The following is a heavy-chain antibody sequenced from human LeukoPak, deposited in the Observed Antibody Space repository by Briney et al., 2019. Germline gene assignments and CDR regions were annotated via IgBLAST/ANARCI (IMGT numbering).Heavy chain of an antibody. J-gene: IGHJ4*02. V-gene: IGHV4-30-2*01. CDR1: GGTISSGGYY. CDR3: ARAEPYSGSYSNFDY. CDR2: IYHSGST. D-gene: IGHD1-26*01. Sequence: SETLSLTFTVSGGTISSGGYYWSWIRQPPGKGLEWIGYIYHSGSTYYNPSLKSRVTISVDRSKNQFSLKLSSVTAADTAVYYCARAEPYSGSYSNFDYWGQGTLVTVSS.